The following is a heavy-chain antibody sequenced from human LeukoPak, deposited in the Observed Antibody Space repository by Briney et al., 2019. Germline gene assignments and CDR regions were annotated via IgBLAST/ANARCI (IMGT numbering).Heavy chain of an antibody. CDR1: GFTFSSYW. J-gene: IGHJ4*02. D-gene: IGHD5-18*01. CDR3: AREGYSYGYGIDY. CDR2: IKQDGSEK. V-gene: IGHV3-7*01. Sequence: GGSLRLSCAASGFTFSSYWMSWVRQAPGKGLEWVANIKQDGSEKYYVDSVKGRFTISRDNAKNSLYLQMNSLRAEDTAVYYCAREGYSYGYGIDYWGQGTLVTVSS.